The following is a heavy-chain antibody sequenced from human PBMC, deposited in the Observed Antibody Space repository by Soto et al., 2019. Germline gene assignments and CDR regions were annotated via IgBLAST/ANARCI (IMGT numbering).Heavy chain of an antibody. D-gene: IGHD3-10*01. J-gene: IGHJ6*03. Sequence: EVQLVESGGGLVQPGGSLKLSCAASGFTFSGSAMHWVRQASGKGLEWVGRIRSKANSYATAYAASVKGRFTISRDDSKNTAYLQMNRLKPEDTAVYYCTSLSEGHRLLWFGELSYMDVWGKGTTVTVSS. V-gene: IGHV3-73*01. CDR1: GFTFSGSA. CDR2: IRSKANSYAT. CDR3: TSLSEGHRLLWFGELSYMDV.